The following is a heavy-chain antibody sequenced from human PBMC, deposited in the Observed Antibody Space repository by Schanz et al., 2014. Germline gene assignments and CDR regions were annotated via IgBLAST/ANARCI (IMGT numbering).Heavy chain of an antibody. V-gene: IGHV3-23*04. CDR3: ARGGAGSVLFFFDY. J-gene: IGHJ4*02. D-gene: IGHD3-10*01. CDR1: GLTFSNHA. CDR2: ISGSGDNT. Sequence: EVQLVESGGGLVQPGGSLRLSCAASGLTFSNHAMSWVRQAPGKGLEWVSAISGSGDNTFYADSVRGRFTISRDNSRNSLYLQMNSLRAEDTAVYFCARGGAGSVLFFFDYWGQGTLVTVSS.